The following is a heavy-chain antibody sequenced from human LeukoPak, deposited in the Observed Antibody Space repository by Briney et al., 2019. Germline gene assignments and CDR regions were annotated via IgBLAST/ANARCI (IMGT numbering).Heavy chain of an antibody. CDR3: ARAGGSGTTLDY. CDR1: GFTFSSYS. CDR2: ISSSNGYI. D-gene: IGHD3-10*01. Sequence: GGSLRLSCAASGFTFSSYSMNWVRQAPGKGLEWVSYISSSNGYIYYADSVRGRFTISRDNAKNSLYLQMNSLRAEDTAVYYCARAGGSGTTLDYWGQGTLVTVSS. V-gene: IGHV3-21*01. J-gene: IGHJ4*02.